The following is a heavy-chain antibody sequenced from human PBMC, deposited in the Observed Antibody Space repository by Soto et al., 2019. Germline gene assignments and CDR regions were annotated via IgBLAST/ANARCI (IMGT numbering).Heavy chain of an antibody. Sequence: EVQLVETGGGLIQPGGSLRLSCAASGFTVSSNYMSWVRQAPGKGLEWVSVIYSGGSTYYADSVKGRFTISRDNSKKTLYLQMNSLRAEDTAVYYCARAVPRSGSGTPGWFDPWGQGTLVTVSS. D-gene: IGHD3-10*01. CDR2: IYSGGST. V-gene: IGHV3-53*02. CDR1: GFTVSSNY. CDR3: ARAVPRSGSGTPGWFDP. J-gene: IGHJ5*02.